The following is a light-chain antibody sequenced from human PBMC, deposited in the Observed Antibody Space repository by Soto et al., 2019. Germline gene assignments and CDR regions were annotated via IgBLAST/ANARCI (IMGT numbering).Light chain of an antibody. CDR3: QQSYSTPSIT. CDR1: QNIRNS. Sequence: DLQMTQAPSSLSASVGDRVNITCRASQNIRNSLNWYQQKPGKAPKLLISSTSSLQSGVPSRFSGGGSGTDFTLTISSLQPEDFASYYCQQSYSTPSITFGQGTRLEI. J-gene: IGKJ5*01. V-gene: IGKV1-39*01. CDR2: STS.